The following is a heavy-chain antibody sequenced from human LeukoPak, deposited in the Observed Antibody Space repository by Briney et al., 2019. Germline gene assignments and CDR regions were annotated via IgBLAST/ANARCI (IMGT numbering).Heavy chain of an antibody. V-gene: IGHV3-30*02. CDR3: AKDRTYHFDY. D-gene: IGHD1-7*01. Sequence: PGGSLRLSCAASGFTFSTYNMHWVRQAPGKGLEWVAFINFDETDKHFADSVKGRFTISRDNSKNTLYLQMNSPRPEDTAVYYCAKDRTYHFDYWGQGTLVTVSS. J-gene: IGHJ4*02. CDR1: GFTFSTYN. CDR2: INFDETDK.